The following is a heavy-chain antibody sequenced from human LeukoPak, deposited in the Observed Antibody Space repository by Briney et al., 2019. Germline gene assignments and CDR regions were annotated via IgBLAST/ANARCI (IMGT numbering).Heavy chain of an antibody. V-gene: IGHV1-2*02. J-gene: IGHJ4*02. Sequence: GASVKVSCKASGYTFSDYYIHWVRQAPGRGLEWLGWMNVKTGATSSAQRFPGRFTMTRDTSIGTASMEFSSLTSDDTAVYYCARQSGTYWGLDYWGQGTLVTISS. D-gene: IGHD1-26*01. CDR3: ARQSGTYWGLDY. CDR2: MNVKTGAT. CDR1: GYTFSDYY.